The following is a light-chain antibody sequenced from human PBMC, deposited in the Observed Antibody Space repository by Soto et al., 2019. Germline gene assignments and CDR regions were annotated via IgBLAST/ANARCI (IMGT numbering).Light chain of an antibody. CDR2: TAS. V-gene: IGKV1-5*03. CDR3: QTYNSYSET. CDR1: QTISSW. Sequence: DIQMTQSPSTLSGSVGDRVTITCRASQTISSWLAWYQQKPGKAPKLLISTASTLKSGDPSRFSGSGSGTEFTLTISSLQPDDFATYYCQTYNSYSETFGQGTKVELK. J-gene: IGKJ1*01.